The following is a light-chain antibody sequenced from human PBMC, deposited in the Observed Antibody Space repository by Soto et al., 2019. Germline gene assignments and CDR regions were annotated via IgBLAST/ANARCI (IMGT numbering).Light chain of an antibody. CDR2: EVS. V-gene: IGLV1-40*01. CDR1: SSNIGAGYD. Sequence: QSVLTQPPSVSGAPGQRVTISCTGSSSNIGAGYDVHWYQQLPGTAPKLMIYEVSNRPSGVSNRFSGSKSGNTASLTISGLQAEDEGDYYCSSYISSSTPYVFGTGTKVTVL. J-gene: IGLJ1*01. CDR3: SSYISSSTPYV.